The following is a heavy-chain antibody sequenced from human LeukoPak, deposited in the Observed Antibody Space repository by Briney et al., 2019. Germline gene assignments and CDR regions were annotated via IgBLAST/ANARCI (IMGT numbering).Heavy chain of an antibody. V-gene: IGHV3-48*03. D-gene: IGHD3-22*01. Sequence: PGGSLRLSCAASGFTFSSYEINWVRQAPGKGLEWVSYISSSGSTIYYVDSVKGRFTISRDNAKNSLYLQMHSLRAEDTAVYYCARVGVDYYDSSGPIDYWGQGTLVTVSS. CDR3: ARVGVDYYDSSGPIDY. CDR2: ISSSGSTI. CDR1: GFTFSSYE. J-gene: IGHJ4*02.